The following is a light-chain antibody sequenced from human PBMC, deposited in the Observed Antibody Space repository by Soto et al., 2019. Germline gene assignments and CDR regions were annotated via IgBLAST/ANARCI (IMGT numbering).Light chain of an antibody. CDR2: WGS. Sequence: TQSPATLSVSLGEEVSLSCRASQSVGPNLAWYQQRPGQAPRLLIHWGSTRANGVPARFRGSGRGTDFTLTISNLQSEDLAVYYCQQYENSPPYSFGQGTRLEIK. V-gene: IGKV3-15*01. CDR1: QSVGPN. CDR3: QQYENSPPYS. J-gene: IGKJ2*03.